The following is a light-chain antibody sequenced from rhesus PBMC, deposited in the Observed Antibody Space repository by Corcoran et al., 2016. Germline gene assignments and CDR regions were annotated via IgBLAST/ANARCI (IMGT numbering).Light chain of an antibody. CDR2: EAS. CDR1: ENVNSY. V-gene: IGKV1-74*01. J-gene: IGKJ1*01. CDR3: QHGYGTPWT. Sequence: DIQMTQSPSSLSASVGDRVTITCRASENVNSYLNWYQQKPGKAPKLLIYEASTLRGGGPSRFSGSGSGTDYTFTIHSLQPEDVATYYCQHGYGTPWTFGQGTKVEIQ.